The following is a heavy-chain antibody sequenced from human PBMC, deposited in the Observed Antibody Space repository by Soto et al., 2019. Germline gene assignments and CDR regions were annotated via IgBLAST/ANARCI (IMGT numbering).Heavy chain of an antibody. CDR3: ARALDYGEPMTAFDI. J-gene: IGHJ3*02. CDR2: IWYDGSNK. D-gene: IGHD4-17*01. CDR1: GFTFSSYG. Sequence: GGSLRLSCVASGFTFSSYGMHWVRQAPGKGLEWVAVIWYDGSNKYYADSVKGRFTISRDNSKNTLYLQMNSLRAEDTAVYYCARALDYGEPMTAFDIWGQGTMVTVSS. V-gene: IGHV3-33*01.